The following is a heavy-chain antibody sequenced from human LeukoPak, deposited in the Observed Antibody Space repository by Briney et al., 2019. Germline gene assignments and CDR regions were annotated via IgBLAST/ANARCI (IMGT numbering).Heavy chain of an antibody. D-gene: IGHD6-13*01. Sequence: PGGSLRLSCAASGFTFSSYAMSWVRQAPGKGLEWVSAISGSGGSTYYADSVKGRFTISRDNSKNTLYQQMNSLRAEDTAVYYCAKDHGSSWYRYFDYGGQGTLVTVSS. CDR3: AKDHGSSWYRYFDY. CDR1: GFTFSSYA. V-gene: IGHV3-23*01. J-gene: IGHJ4*02. CDR2: ISGSGGST.